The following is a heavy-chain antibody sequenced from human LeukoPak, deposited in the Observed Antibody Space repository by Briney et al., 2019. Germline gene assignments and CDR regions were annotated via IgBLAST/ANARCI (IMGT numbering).Heavy chain of an antibody. Sequence: QPGGSLRLSCAVSGFTFSSYWMHWVRQAPGKGLVWVSRINSDGSRTSYPDSVKGRFTISRDNAKNTLYLQMNSLRAEDTAVYYCARMWAGRDYYYYMDVWGKGTTVTVSS. D-gene: IGHD1-26*01. CDR2: INSDGSRT. CDR3: ARMWAGRDYYYYMDV. V-gene: IGHV3-74*01. J-gene: IGHJ6*03. CDR1: GFTFSSYW.